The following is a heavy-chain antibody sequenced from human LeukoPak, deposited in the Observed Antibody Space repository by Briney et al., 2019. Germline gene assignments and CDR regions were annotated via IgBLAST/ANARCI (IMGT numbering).Heavy chain of an antibody. CDR2: IYYSGST. CDR1: GGSISSGVAY. Sequence: SQTLSLTCTVSGGSISSGVAYWSWIRQHPGKGLEWIGYIYYSGSTYYSPSLKSRVTISVDTSKNQFSLKLTSVTAADTAVYYCATSGYGRDAFDIWGQGTMVTVSS. J-gene: IGHJ3*02. CDR3: ATSGYGRDAFDI. D-gene: IGHD5-12*01. V-gene: IGHV4-31*03.